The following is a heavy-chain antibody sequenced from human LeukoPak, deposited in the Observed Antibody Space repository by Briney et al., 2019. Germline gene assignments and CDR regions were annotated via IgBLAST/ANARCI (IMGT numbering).Heavy chain of an antibody. CDR1: GYSISSGYY. D-gene: IGHD2-2*02. CDR3: ARTALYRLGYNWFDP. V-gene: IGHV4-4*07. Sequence: PSETLSLTCAVSGYSISSGYYWSWIRQPAGRGLEWIGLLYTSGSTNYNPSLKGRVTMSVDTSKNQISLKLSSVTAADTAVYYCARTALYRLGYNWFDPWGQGTLVTVSS. CDR2: LYTSGST. J-gene: IGHJ5*02.